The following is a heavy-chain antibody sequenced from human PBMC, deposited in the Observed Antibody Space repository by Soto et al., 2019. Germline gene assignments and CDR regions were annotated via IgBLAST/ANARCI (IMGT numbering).Heavy chain of an antibody. V-gene: IGHV1-2*02. CDR3: ARDVEWFGGVRTPNDAFDI. CDR1: GYTFTGYY. J-gene: IGHJ3*02. D-gene: IGHD3-10*01. CDR2: INPNSGGT. Sequence: ASVKVSCKASGYTFTGYYMHWVRQAPGQGLEWMGWINPNSGGTNYAQKFQGRVTMTRDTSISTAYMELSRPRSDDTAVYYCARDVEWFGGVRTPNDAFDIWGQGTMVTVSS.